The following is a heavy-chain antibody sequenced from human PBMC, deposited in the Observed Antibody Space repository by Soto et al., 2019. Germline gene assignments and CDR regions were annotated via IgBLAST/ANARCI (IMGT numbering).Heavy chain of an antibody. J-gene: IGHJ3*02. CDR2: IYYSGST. CDR1: GGSVRNVRYY. CDR3: ARLGDILTTYDAFDI. V-gene: IGHV4-61*01. D-gene: IGHD3-9*01. Sequence: QVQLQESGPGLVKPSETLSLTCNVSGGSVRNVRYYWSWIRQPPGKGLEWIGYIYYSGSTNYNPSLKSRVTMSVDTSKNQFSLKLNSVTAADTAVYYCARLGDILTTYDAFDIWGQGTMVTVSS.